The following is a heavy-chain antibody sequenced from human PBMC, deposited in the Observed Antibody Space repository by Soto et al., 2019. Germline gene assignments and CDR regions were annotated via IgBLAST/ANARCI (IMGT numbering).Heavy chain of an antibody. CDR1: GGSVNDGNYY. Sequence: SETLSLTCSVSGGSVNDGNYYRNWIRQSPAKGLEWVGYIYYSGSTNCNPSLKSRVTIAVETSKNQFSLKLSSVTAEDTAVYYCSKEELWDNYYYYGTDVWGQGTTVTVSS. J-gene: IGHJ6*02. CDR3: SKEELWDNYYYYGTDV. D-gene: IGHD5-18*01. V-gene: IGHV4-61*01. CDR2: IYYSGST.